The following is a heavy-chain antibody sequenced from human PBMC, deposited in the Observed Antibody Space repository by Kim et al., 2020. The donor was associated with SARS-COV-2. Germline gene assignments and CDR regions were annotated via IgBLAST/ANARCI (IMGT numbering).Heavy chain of an antibody. J-gene: IGHJ6*02. V-gene: IGHV4-59*13. Sequence: SETLSLTCTVSGGSISSYYWSWIRQPPGKGLEWIGYIYYSGSTNYNPSLKSRVTISVDTSKNQFSLKLSSVTAADTAVYYCARDAPPYYGSGIPSSDYYGMDVWGQGTTVTVSS. CDR3: ARDAPPYYGSGIPSSDYYGMDV. CDR1: GGSISSYY. D-gene: IGHD3-10*01. CDR2: IYYSGST.